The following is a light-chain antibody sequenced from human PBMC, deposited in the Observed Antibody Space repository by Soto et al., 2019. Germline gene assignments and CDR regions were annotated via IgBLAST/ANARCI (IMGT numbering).Light chain of an antibody. CDR1: QSITSNY. CDR2: GAS. Sequence: EVVLTQSPGTLPLSPGERASLSCRPRQSITSNYLAWYQQKPGQAPRLLIFGASNRATGIPATFSGRGSGTDFTLTISSLEPEDFVVYYCQQYGSSPGTFGLGTKLDIK. CDR3: QQYGSSPGT. J-gene: IGKJ5*01. V-gene: IGKV3-20*01.